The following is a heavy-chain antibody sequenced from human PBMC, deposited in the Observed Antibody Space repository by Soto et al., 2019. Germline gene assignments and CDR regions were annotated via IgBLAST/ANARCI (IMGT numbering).Heavy chain of an antibody. J-gene: IGHJ4*02. Sequence: PGGSLRLSCAASGFTFSSYGMHWVRQAPGKGLEWVAVISYDGSNKYYADSVKGRFTISRDNSKNTLYLQMNSLRAEDTAAYYCAKEILHSSSSLDYWGQGTLVTVSS. D-gene: IGHD6-6*01. CDR2: ISYDGSNK. V-gene: IGHV3-30*18. CDR3: AKEILHSSSSLDY. CDR1: GFTFSSYG.